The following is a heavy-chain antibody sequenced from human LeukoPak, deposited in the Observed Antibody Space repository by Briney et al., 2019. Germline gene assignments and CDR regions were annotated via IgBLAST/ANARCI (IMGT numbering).Heavy chain of an antibody. J-gene: IGHJ4*02. CDR1: GGSFSGYY. CDR3: ARDESD. Sequence: RPSETLSLTCAVYGGSFSGYYWSWIRQPPGKGLEWIGEINHSGSTNYNPSLKSRVTISVDTSKNQFSVKLSSVTAADTAVYYCARDESDWGQGTLVTVSS. CDR2: INHSGST. V-gene: IGHV4-34*01.